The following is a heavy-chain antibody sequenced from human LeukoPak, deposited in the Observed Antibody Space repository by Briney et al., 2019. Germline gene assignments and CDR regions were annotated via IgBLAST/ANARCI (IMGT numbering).Heavy chain of an antibody. V-gene: IGHV3-23*01. D-gene: IGHD3-22*01. Sequence: PGGSLRLSCAASGFIFSNYAMSWVRQAPGKGLEWVSGISGGVGTTYYVDSVKGRFTISRDNSKNTLFLQMNSLRAEDTAVYYCATKVVTDAFDIWGQGTMVTVSP. J-gene: IGHJ3*02. CDR2: ISGGVGTT. CDR3: ATKVVTDAFDI. CDR1: GFIFSNYA.